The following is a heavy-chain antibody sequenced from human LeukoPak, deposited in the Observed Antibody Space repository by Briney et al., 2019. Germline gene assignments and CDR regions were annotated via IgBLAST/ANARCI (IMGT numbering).Heavy chain of an antibody. CDR1: GGSLSSYY. V-gene: IGHV4-4*07. CDR3: AREEFCNGGGCSFDS. CDR2: IYPSGTT. J-gene: IGHJ4*02. D-gene: IGHD2-15*01. Sequence: DPSETQSLTCSVSGGSLSSYYWSWIRQSAGKGLEWIGRIYPSGTTNYNPSLKSRVTVSLDTSKNHFSLNLSSVTAADTAMYYCAREEFCNGGGCSFDSWGQGALVTVSS.